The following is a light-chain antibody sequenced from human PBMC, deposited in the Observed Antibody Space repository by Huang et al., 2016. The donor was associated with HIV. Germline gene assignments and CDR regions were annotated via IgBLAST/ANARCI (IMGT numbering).Light chain of an antibody. Sequence: DIQMTQSLSSLSASVGDRVTITCRASQRSSTYLNWYQQKPGKAPKLLIFAASTLQSGVPSTFSGSGSGTDFTLTISRLQPEDFATYYCQQTYSTAITFGQGTRLEIK. CDR3: QQTYSTAIT. CDR2: AAS. J-gene: IGKJ5*01. CDR1: QRSSTY. V-gene: IGKV1-39*01.